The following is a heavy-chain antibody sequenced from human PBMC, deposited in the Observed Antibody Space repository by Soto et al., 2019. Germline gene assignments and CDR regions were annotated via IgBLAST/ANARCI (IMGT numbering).Heavy chain of an antibody. J-gene: IGHJ4*02. Sequence: QVQLVESGGGVVQPGRSLRLSGAAPGFTLSSYSMHWVRQAPGKGLEWVGVISYDGNKKYYRDSVKGRFSISRDTSNNTVHLQMNSLRPDDTAVYYCARSVAVAGLDYWGQGSLVTVSS. CDR2: ISYDGNKK. CDR3: ARSVAVAGLDY. CDR1: GFTLSSYS. D-gene: IGHD6-19*01. V-gene: IGHV3-30-3*01.